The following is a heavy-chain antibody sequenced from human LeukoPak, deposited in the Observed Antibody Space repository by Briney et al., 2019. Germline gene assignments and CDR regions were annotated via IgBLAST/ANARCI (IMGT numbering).Heavy chain of an antibody. V-gene: IGHV3-7*01. Sequence: PGGSLRLSCAASGFTFSSYWMSWVRQAPGKGLEWVANIKQDGSEKYYVDSVKDRFTISRDNAKNSLYLQMNSLRAEDTAVYYCARDIQLWPDGLRSLYFDYWGQGTLVTVSS. CDR1: GFTFSSYW. CDR2: IKQDGSEK. CDR3: ARDIQLWPDGLRSLYFDY. J-gene: IGHJ4*02. D-gene: IGHD5-18*01.